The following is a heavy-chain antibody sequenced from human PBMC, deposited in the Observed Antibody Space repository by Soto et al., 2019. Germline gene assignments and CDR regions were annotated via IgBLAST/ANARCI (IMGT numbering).Heavy chain of an antibody. CDR3: ARSGRNAYYNMDV. V-gene: IGHV5-10-1*01. CDR1: GYSFTSYW. Sequence: GESLKISCKGSGYSFTSYWISWVRQMPGKGLEWMGRIDPSDSYTNYSPSFQGHVTISADKSISTAYLQWSSLRASDTAMYYCARSGRNAYYNMDVWGQGTTVTVSS. D-gene: IGHD3-16*01. J-gene: IGHJ6*02. CDR2: IDPSDSYT.